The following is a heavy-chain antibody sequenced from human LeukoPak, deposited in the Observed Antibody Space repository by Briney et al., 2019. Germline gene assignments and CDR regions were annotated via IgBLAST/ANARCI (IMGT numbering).Heavy chain of an antibody. J-gene: IGHJ4*02. Sequence: GGSLRLSCAGSGFTFGGYGMHWFRQTPGKGLEWVAVIAYDGSRAFYADSVKGRFTISRDNSKHTMSVQMDDLRAEDTAVYYCTRYNNDHFDYWGQGTLVTVSS. CDR3: TRYNNDHFDY. CDR2: IAYDGSRA. CDR1: GFTFGGYG. V-gene: IGHV3-33*01. D-gene: IGHD1-14*01.